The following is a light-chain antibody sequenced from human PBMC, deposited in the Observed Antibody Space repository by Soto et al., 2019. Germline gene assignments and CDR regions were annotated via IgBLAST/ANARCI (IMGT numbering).Light chain of an antibody. CDR1: QSVSSSY. CDR3: QQYGSSPFA. J-gene: IGKJ4*01. Sequence: EIVLTQSPGTLSLSPGERATLSCRASQSVSSSYLAWYQQKPGQAPRLLIYGVSSRATGIPDRFSGSGSGTDFTLTISRLEPEDFAVYYCQQYGSSPFAFGGGTKVDIK. V-gene: IGKV3-20*01. CDR2: GVS.